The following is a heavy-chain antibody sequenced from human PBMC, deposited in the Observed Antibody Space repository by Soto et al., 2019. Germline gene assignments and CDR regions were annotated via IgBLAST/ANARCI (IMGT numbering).Heavy chain of an antibody. J-gene: IGHJ4*02. V-gene: IGHV3-30-3*01. D-gene: IGHD6-19*01. CDR3: AREYGSGWYEGYFDY. CDR1: GFTFSSYA. Sequence: GGSLRLSCAASGFTFSSYAMHWVRQAPGKGLEWEAVISYDGSNKYYADSVKGRFTISRDNSKNTLYLQMNSLRAEDTAVYYCAREYGSGWYEGYFDYWGQGTLVTVSS. CDR2: ISYDGSNK.